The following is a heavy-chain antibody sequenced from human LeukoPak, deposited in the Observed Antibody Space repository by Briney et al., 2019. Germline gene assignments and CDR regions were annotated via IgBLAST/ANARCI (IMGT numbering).Heavy chain of an antibody. CDR1: GDSVSRNSVA. V-gene: IGHV6-1*01. Sequence: SQTLSLTCAISGDSVSRNSVAWNWIRQSPSRGLEWLGRTYYRSKWYNDYAVSVKSRITINPDTSKNQFSLQLNSVTPEDTAVYYCARGRGGGWYFSVAFDIWGQGTMVTVSS. CDR3: ARGRGGGWYFSVAFDI. CDR2: TYYRSKWYN. J-gene: IGHJ3*02. D-gene: IGHD6-19*01.